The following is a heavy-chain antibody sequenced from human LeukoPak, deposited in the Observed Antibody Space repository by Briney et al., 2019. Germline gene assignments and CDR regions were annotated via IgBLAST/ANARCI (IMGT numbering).Heavy chain of an antibody. CDR2: IYYSGST. V-gene: IGHV4-39*07. D-gene: IGHD6-19*01. J-gene: IGHJ6*03. Sequence: SETLSLTCTVSGGSISSSSYYWGWIRQPPGKGLEWIGSIYYSGSTYYNPSLKSRVTISVDTSKNQFSLKLSSVTAADTAVYYCARVYSEQWLVYYYYYYMDVWGKGTTVTVSS. CDR3: ARVYSEQWLVYYYYYYMDV. CDR1: GGSISSSSYY.